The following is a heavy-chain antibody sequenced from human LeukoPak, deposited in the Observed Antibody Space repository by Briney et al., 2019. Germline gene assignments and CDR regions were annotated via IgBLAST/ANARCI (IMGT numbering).Heavy chain of an antibody. D-gene: IGHD3-22*01. CDR3: ARGSHYYDSSGLFDY. Sequence: SVKVSCKASGYTFTSYGISWVRQAPGQGLEWMGGIIPIFGTANYAQKFQGRVTITADESTSTAYMELSSLRSEDTAVYYCARGSHYYDSSGLFDYWGQGTLVTVSS. CDR2: IIPIFGTA. J-gene: IGHJ4*02. CDR1: GYTFTSYG. V-gene: IGHV1-69*13.